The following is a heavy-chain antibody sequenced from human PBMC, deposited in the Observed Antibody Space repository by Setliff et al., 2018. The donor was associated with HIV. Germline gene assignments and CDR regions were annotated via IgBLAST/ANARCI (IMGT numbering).Heavy chain of an antibody. V-gene: IGHV4-31*11. CDR2: VYDSGST. CDR1: GGSISSGGYY. CDR3: ARGRGSY. D-gene: IGHD1-26*01. Sequence: PSETLSLTCAVSGGSISSGGYYWNWMRQHPGKGLEWIGHVYDSGSTYHNPSLKSRLTISVVTSKKQFSLKVSSVTAADTAVYYCARGRGSYWGQGTLVTVSS. J-gene: IGHJ4*02.